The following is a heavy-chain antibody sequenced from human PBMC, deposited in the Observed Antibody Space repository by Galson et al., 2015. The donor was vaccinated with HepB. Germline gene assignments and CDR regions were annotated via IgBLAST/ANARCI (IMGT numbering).Heavy chain of an antibody. J-gene: IGHJ4*02. D-gene: IGHD5-18*01. CDR1: GFTYNNYW. V-gene: IGHV3-7*03. Sequence: SLRLSCAVSGFTYNNYWMSWVRQAPGRGLEWVANIKQDGSEEYYVDSVEGRFTVSRDNAKKTLYLDMNALSVEDTAVYYCARGWDTDVTSNFDNWGQGALVTVSS. CDR2: IKQDGSEE. CDR3: ARGWDTDVTSNFDN.